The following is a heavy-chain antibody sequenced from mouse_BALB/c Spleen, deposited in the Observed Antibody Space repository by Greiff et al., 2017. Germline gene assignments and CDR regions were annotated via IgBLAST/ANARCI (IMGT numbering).Heavy chain of an antibody. CDR2: ISCYNGAT. D-gene: IGHD2-10*02. CDR1: GYSFTGYY. CDR3: ARGSREYGNSEWFAY. J-gene: IGHJ3*01. V-gene: IGHV1S34*01. Sequence: LVKTGASVKISCKASGYSFTGYYMHWVKQSHGKSLEWIGYISCYNGATSYNQKFKGKDTFTVDTSSSTAYMQFNSLTSEDSAVYYCARGSREYGNSEWFAYWGQGTLVTVSA.